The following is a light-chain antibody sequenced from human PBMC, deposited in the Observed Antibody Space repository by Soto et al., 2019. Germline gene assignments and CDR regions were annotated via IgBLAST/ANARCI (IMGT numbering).Light chain of an antibody. CDR1: QRVGRY. CDR3: QQRSNWLT. CDR2: DAS. Sequence: EIVLTQSPATLSLSPGERVTLSCRASQRVGRYIAWYQHKPGQAPRLLIYDASNRATGIPARFSGSGSGTDFTLTISSLEPEDFADYYCQQRSNWLTFGGGTKVEIK. V-gene: IGKV3-11*01. J-gene: IGKJ4*01.